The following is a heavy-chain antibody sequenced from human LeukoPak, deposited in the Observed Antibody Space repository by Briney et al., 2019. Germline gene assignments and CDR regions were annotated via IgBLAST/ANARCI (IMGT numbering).Heavy chain of an antibody. CDR2: IYYSGST. V-gene: IGHV4-39*01. CDR1: GGSISSSSYH. D-gene: IGHD6-13*01. J-gene: IGHJ4*02. Sequence: SETLSLTCTVSGGSISSSSYHWGWIRQPPGKGLEWIGSIYYSGSTYYNPSLKSRVTISVDTSKNQFSLKLSSVTAADTAVYYCATLAAAGDLVDYWGQGTLVTVSS. CDR3: ATLAAAGDLVDY.